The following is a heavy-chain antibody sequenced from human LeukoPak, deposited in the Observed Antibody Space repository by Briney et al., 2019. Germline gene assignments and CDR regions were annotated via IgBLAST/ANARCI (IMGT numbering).Heavy chain of an antibody. CDR3: AKFVGYYDSSGYYSVAPFDY. CDR2: ISYDGSNK. Sequence: PGGSLRLSCAASGFTFSNYAMHWVRQAPGKGLEWVAVISYDGSNKYYADSVKGRFTISRDNSKNTLYLQMNSLRAEDTAVYYCAKFVGYYDSSGYYSVAPFDYWGQGTLVTVSS. CDR1: GFTFSNYA. D-gene: IGHD3-22*01. V-gene: IGHV3-30-3*02. J-gene: IGHJ4*02.